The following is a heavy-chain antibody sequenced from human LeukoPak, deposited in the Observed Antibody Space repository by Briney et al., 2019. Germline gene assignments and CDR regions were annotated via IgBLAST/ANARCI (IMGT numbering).Heavy chain of an antibody. CDR1: GFTFSSSA. D-gene: IGHD2-15*01. Sequence: GGSLRLSCAGSGFTFSSSAMSWVRQAPGKGLEWVSAISNNGGYTYYADSVQGRFTISRDNSKSTLCLQMNSLRAEDTAVYYCAKQLGYCSDGSCYFPYWGQGTLVTVSS. CDR3: AKQLGYCSDGSCYFPY. J-gene: IGHJ4*02. V-gene: IGHV3-23*01. CDR2: ISNNGGYT.